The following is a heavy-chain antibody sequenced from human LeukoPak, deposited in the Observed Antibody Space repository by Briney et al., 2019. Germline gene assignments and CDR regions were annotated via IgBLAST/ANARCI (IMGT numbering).Heavy chain of an antibody. D-gene: IGHD2-15*01. V-gene: IGHV3-30*04. CDR3: ARDEGPGIKGLSQKKYYYYGMEG. CDR1: GFTFSNYA. CDR2: ISFDRSNV. J-gene: IGHJ6*01. Sequence: PGGSLRLSCAASGFTFSNYAIHWVRQAPGKGLEWVAVISFDRSNVYYADSVQGRFTIYRDNPKNKLYLQMSSLRPEDTAVYYCARDEGPGIKGLSQKKYYYYGMEGWGQGTTVTVSS.